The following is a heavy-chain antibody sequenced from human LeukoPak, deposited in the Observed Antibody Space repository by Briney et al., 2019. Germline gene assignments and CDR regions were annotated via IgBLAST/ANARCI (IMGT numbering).Heavy chain of an antibody. CDR1: GYTFTGYY. CDR2: INPNSGGT. CDR3: ARAPGYYYDSSGYPFDY. V-gene: IGHV1-2*02. J-gene: IGHJ4*02. D-gene: IGHD3-22*01. Sequence: ASVKVSCKASGYTFTGYYMHWVRQAPGQGLEWMGWINPNSGGTNYAQKFQGRVTMTRDTSTSTVYMELSGLRSEDTAVYYCARAPGYYYDSSGYPFDYWGQGTLVTVSS.